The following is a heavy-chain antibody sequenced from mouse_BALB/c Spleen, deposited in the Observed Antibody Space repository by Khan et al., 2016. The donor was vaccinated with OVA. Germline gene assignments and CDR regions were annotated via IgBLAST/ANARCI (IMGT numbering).Heavy chain of an antibody. Sequence: QVQLQQSGPELVKPGASVKMSCKASGYIFTDYVMNWVKQRTGQGLEWIGQIYPGSDGTYYNEKFKDKATLTADRSSSTAYMQLNSLTSEDSAVYFGARGGWDVFAYWGQGTLVTVSA. CDR3: ARGGWDVFAY. D-gene: IGHD4-1*01. V-gene: IGHV1-77*01. CDR2: IYPGSDGT. J-gene: IGHJ3*01. CDR1: GYIFTDYV.